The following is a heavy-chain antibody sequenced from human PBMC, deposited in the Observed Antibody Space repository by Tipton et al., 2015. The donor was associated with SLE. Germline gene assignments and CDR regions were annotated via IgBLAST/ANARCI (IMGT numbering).Heavy chain of an antibody. Sequence: TLSLTCTVSGGSISSSSYYWGWIRQPPGKGLEWIGEINHSGSTNYNPSLKSRVTISVDTSKNQFSLKLSSVTAADTAVYYCATGGPSGWYEHWGQGTLVTVSS. CDR2: INHSGST. CDR1: GGSISSSSYY. V-gene: IGHV4-39*07. CDR3: ATGGPSGWYEH. J-gene: IGHJ5*02. D-gene: IGHD3-16*01.